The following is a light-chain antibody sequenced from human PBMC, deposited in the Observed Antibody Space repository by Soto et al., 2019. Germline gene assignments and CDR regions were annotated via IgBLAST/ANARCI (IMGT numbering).Light chain of an antibody. V-gene: IGKV1-13*02. J-gene: IGKJ5*01. CDR1: QGIISD. Sequence: ATQLTQSPSSVSASVGDRVTITCRASQGIISDLAWYQQKPGKAPKLLIYGASTLQSGVPSRFSGSGSGTDFTLSISSLQLEDFAKYHSQQVNSYPAITLGQGTRLEIK. CDR3: QQVNSYPAIT. CDR2: GAS.